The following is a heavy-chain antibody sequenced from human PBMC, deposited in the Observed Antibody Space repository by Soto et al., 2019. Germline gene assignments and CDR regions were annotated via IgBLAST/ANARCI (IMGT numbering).Heavy chain of an antibody. Sequence: PSETLSLTCAVSGGSISSGGYSWSWIRQPPGKGLEWIGYIYHSGSTYYNPSLKSRVTISVDRSKNQFSLKLSSVTAADTAVYYCARGGDTVTTYYYYGMDVWGQGTTVTVSS. CDR3: ARGGDTVTTYYYYGMDV. D-gene: IGHD4-4*01. V-gene: IGHV4-30-2*01. J-gene: IGHJ6*02. CDR1: GGSISSGGYS. CDR2: IYHSGST.